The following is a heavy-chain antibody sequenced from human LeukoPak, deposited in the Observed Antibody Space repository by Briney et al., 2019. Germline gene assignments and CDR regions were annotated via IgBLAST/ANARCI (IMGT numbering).Heavy chain of an antibody. J-gene: IGHJ4*02. CDR3: ARDGTPHYTTGWVFFDY. CDR1: GFTFSSYW. CDR2: INSDGSST. V-gene: IGHV3-74*01. D-gene: IGHD6-25*01. Sequence: PGGSLRLSCAASGFTFSSYWMHWVRQAPGKGLVWVSRINSDGSSTSYADSVKGRFTISRDNAKNTLYLQMNSLRAEDTAVYYCARDGTPHYTTGWVFFDYWGQGTLVTVAS.